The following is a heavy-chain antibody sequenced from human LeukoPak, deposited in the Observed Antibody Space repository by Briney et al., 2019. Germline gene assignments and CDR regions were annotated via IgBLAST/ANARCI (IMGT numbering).Heavy chain of an antibody. CDR2: ISGSGGST. V-gene: IGHV3-23*01. CDR1: GFTFSSYA. J-gene: IGHJ6*03. CDR3: AKLKARPGSGSGMDV. Sequence: GGSLRLSCAASGFTFSSYAMSWVRQAPGKGLEWVSAISGSGGSTYYADSVKGRFTISRDNSKNTLYLQMNSLRAEDTAVYYCAKLKARPGSGSGMDVWGKGTTVTVSS. D-gene: IGHD3-10*01.